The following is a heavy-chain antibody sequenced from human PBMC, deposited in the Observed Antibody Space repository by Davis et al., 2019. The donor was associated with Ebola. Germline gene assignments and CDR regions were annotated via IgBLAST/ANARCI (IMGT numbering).Heavy chain of an antibody. D-gene: IGHD1-26*01. CDR1: GFTFSSYG. V-gene: IGHV3-33*01. J-gene: IGHJ6*02. Sequence: GGSLRLSCAASGFTFSSYGMHWVRQAPGKGLEWVAVIWYDGSNKYYADSVKGRFTISRDNSKNTLYLQMNSLRAEDTAVYYCAREGSSYSGSYQYYYYGMDVWGQGTTVTVSS. CDR3: AREGSSYSGSYQYYYYGMDV. CDR2: IWYDGSNK.